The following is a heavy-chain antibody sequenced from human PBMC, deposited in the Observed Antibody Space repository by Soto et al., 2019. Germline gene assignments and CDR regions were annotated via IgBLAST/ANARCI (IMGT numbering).Heavy chain of an antibody. V-gene: IGHV4-59*08. CDR2: IYYSGST. CDR3: ARLYGSAIDY. D-gene: IGHD1-26*01. CDR1: GGTISSWY. Sequence: QVQLQESGPGLVKPSETLSLTCTVSGGTISSWYWSWIRQPPGKGLEWIGYIYYSGSTNCNPSLKSRVTISVDTSKNQFPLKLSSVTAADTAVYYCARLYGSAIDYWGQGTLVTVSS. J-gene: IGHJ4*02.